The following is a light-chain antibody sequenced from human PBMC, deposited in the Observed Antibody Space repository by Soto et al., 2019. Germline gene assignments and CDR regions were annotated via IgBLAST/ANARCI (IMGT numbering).Light chain of an antibody. J-gene: IGKJ1*01. Sequence: DLPMTQSPSTLSASVGDRVTITCRASQSISTWLAWYQQKPGNAPKLLIYDASILESGVPSRFSGSGSGTEFTLTISSLQPDDFAIYYCQQYKTYSWAFGQGTKVEVK. V-gene: IGKV1-5*01. CDR2: DAS. CDR1: QSISTW. CDR3: QQYKTYSWA.